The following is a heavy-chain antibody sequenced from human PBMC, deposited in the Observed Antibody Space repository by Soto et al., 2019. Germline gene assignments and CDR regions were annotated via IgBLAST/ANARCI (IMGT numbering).Heavy chain of an antibody. CDR2: ISWNSGSI. CDR3: AKDGGVGYCISTSCPTYYYYYGMDV. V-gene: IGHV3-9*01. D-gene: IGHD2-2*01. J-gene: IGHJ6*02. CDR1: GFTFDDYA. Sequence: PGGSLRLSCAASGFTFDDYAVHWVRQAPGKGLEWVSGISWNSGSIGYADSVKGRFTISRDNAKNSLYLQMNSLRAEDTALYYCAKDGGVGYCISTSCPTYYYYYGMDVWGQGTTVTVS.